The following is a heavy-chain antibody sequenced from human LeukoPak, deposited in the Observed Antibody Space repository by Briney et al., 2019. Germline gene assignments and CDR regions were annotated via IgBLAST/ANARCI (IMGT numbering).Heavy chain of an antibody. CDR3: TRVGYDFWSGYYQEEFDY. D-gene: IGHD3-3*01. CDR1: GFTFGDYA. J-gene: IGHJ4*02. V-gene: IGHV3-49*03. Sequence: GGPLRLSCTASGFTFGDYAMSWFRQAPGKGLEWVSFIRSKAYGGTTEYAASVKGRFTISRDDSKSIAYLQMNSLKTEDTAVYYCTRVGYDFWSGYYQEEFDYWGQGTLVTVSS. CDR2: IRSKAYGGTT.